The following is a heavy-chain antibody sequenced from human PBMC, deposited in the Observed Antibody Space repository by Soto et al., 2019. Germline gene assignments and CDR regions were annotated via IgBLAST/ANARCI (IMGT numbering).Heavy chain of an antibody. CDR1: GFTFSSYA. J-gene: IGHJ4*02. CDR3: AKARAHVWGELDY. CDR2: ISDSGGST. V-gene: IGHV3-23*01. Sequence: EVQLLESGGGLVQPGGSLRLSCAASGFTFSSYAMSWVRQAPGKGLEWVSAISDSGGSTYYADSVKGRFTISRDNSKNTLYLQMNSLRTEDTAVYYCAKARAHVWGELDYWGQGTLVTVSS. D-gene: IGHD3-16*01.